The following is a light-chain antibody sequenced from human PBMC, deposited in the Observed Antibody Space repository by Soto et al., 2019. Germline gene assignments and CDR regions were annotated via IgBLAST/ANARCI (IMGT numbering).Light chain of an antibody. CDR1: QSVLYSSSNKNY. CDR2: WAS. CDR3: QQYYSTPYT. Sequence: DIVMTQSPDSLAVSPGERATINCKSSQSVLYSSSNKNYLAWYQQKPGQPPKLLIYWASARESGVPDRFSGSGSGTDFALTIRSLQAEDVAVYYCQQYYSTPYTFGQGTKLEIK. V-gene: IGKV4-1*01. J-gene: IGKJ2*01.